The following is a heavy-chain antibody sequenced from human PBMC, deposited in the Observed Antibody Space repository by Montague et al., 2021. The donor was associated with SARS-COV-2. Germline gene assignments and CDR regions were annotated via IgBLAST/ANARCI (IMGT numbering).Heavy chain of an antibody. CDR3: ARVVGFDFDY. V-gene: IGHV4-61*02. D-gene: IGHD2-21*01. J-gene: IGHJ4*02. Sequence: TLSLTCSILGGSIRGGSCSWRWFRPPAGKGLERIGRIYTSGSTNYNPSLKSRVTISVDTSKNQFSLKLSSVTAADTAVYYCARVVGFDFDYWGQGTLVTVSS. CDR2: IYTSGST. CDR1: GGSIRGGSCS.